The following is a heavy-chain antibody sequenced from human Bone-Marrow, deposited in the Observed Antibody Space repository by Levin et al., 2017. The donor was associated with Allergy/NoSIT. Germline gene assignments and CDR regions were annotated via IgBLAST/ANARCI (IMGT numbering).Heavy chain of an antibody. Sequence: PSETLSLTCTVSGGSISSYYWSWIRQPAGKGLEWIGRIYTSGSTNYNPSLKSRVTMSVDTSKNQFSLKLSSVTAADTAVYYCARGSRIAAAGYFDYWGQGTLVTVSS. V-gene: IGHV4-4*07. D-gene: IGHD6-13*01. J-gene: IGHJ4*02. CDR3: ARGSRIAAAGYFDY. CDR1: GGSISSYY. CDR2: IYTSGST.